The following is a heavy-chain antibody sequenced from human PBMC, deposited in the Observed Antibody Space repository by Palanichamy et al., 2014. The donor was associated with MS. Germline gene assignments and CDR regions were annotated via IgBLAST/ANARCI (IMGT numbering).Heavy chain of an antibody. V-gene: IGHV4-4*02. CDR1: GGSINNNNW. J-gene: IGHJ4*01. D-gene: IGHD6-25*01. CDR3: ARGTGLTYWQSSGHRGWFDY. Sequence: QVQLQESGPGLMRPSETLSLICAVSGGSINNNNWWSWVRQSPGKGLEWIAEIYDSGSTNYNPSLKSRVIISVDKAKNQFSLQLSSVTAADTAVYYCARGTGLTYWQSSGHRGWFDYWGQGYLVTVSS. CDR2: IYDSGST.